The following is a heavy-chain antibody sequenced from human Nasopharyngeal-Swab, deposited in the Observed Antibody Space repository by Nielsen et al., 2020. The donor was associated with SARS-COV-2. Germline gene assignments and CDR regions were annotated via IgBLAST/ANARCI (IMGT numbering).Heavy chain of an antibody. Sequence: SETLSLTCTVSGGSISSGGYYWSWIRQHPGKGLEWIGYIYYSGSTYYNPSLKSRVTISVDTSKNQFSLKLSSVTAADTAVYYCARISSSRHVHFDYWGQGTLVTVSS. J-gene: IGHJ4*02. D-gene: IGHD6-13*01. CDR2: IYYSGST. CDR3: ARISSSRHVHFDY. CDR1: GGSISSGGYY. V-gene: IGHV4-31*03.